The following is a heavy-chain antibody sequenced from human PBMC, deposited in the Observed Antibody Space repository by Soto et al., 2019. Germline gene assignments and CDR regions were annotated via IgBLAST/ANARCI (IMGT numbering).Heavy chain of an antibody. CDR1: GGSISSYY. Sequence: QVQLQESGPGLVKPSETLSLTCTVSGGSISSYYWSWIRQPPGKGLEWIGYIYYSGSTNYNPSLKGRVTISVDTSKNQFSLKLSSVTAADTAVYYCATHYSPQDWFDPWGQGTLVTVSS. CDR2: IYYSGST. V-gene: IGHV4-59*08. D-gene: IGHD2-21*01. J-gene: IGHJ5*02. CDR3: ATHYSPQDWFDP.